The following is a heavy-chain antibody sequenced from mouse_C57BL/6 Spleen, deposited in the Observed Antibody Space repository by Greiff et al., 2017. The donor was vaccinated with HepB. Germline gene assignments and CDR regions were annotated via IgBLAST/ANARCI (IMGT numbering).Heavy chain of an antibody. D-gene: IGHD1-1*01. J-gene: IGHJ2*01. CDR2: IDPSDSET. Sequence: QVQLKQPGAELVRPGSSVKLSCKASGYTFTSYWMHWVKQRPIQGLEWIGNIDPSDSETHYNQKFKDKATLTVDKSYSTAYMQLSSLTSEDSAIYYCARGDYGSSYAYWGQGTTLTVSS. V-gene: IGHV1-52*01. CDR1: GYTFTSYW. CDR3: ARGDYGSSYAY.